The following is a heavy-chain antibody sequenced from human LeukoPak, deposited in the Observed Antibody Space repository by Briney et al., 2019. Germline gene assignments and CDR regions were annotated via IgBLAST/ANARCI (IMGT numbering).Heavy chain of an antibody. J-gene: IGHJ4*02. CDR3: ARVAYGDYELEY. CDR1: GFTVSSNY. V-gene: IGHV3-66*01. D-gene: IGHD4-17*01. Sequence: GGSLRLSCAASGFTVSSNYMSWVRQAPGKGLEWVSVIYSGGSTYYADSVKGRFTISRDNSKNTLYLQMNSLRAEDTAVYYCARVAYGDYELEYWGQGTLVTVSS. CDR2: IYSGGST.